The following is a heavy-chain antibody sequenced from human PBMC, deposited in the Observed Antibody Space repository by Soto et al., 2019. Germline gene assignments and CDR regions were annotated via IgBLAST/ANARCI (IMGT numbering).Heavy chain of an antibody. CDR1: GFTFSSYD. V-gene: IGHV3-13*01. CDR2: IGTAGDT. D-gene: IGHD2-2*01. Sequence: WGSLRLSCAASGFTFSSYDMHWVRQATGKGLEWVSAIGTAGDTYYPGSVKGRFTISRENAKNSLYLQMNSLRAEDTAVYYCARGEAAAMHYYYGMDVWGQGTTVTVS. J-gene: IGHJ6*02. CDR3: ARGEAAAMHYYYGMDV.